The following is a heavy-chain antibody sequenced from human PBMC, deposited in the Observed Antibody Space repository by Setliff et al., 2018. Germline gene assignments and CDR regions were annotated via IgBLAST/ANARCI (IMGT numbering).Heavy chain of an antibody. CDR3: ARGYRGYYNFWSGSQGANWFDP. Sequence: ASVKVSCKTSGYRFIRYVISWVRQAPGQGLEWMGWISAYSDDTKYAEKFQGRVTMTMDTSTSTAYMELSSLRSEDTAVYYCARGYRGYYNFWSGSQGANWFDPWGQGTLVTVSS. V-gene: IGHV1-18*01. J-gene: IGHJ5*02. D-gene: IGHD3-3*01. CDR1: GYRFIRYV. CDR2: ISAYSDDT.